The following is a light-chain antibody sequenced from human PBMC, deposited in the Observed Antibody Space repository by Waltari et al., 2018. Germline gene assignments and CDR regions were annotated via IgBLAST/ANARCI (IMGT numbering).Light chain of an antibody. CDR2: DVR. V-gene: IGLV2-14*03. CDR3: SSYTRRNTVI. Sequence: QSALAQPASVSGSPGQSITLSRTGTDSDIGAYNYVSWYQQHPGIAPKLLLYDVRDRPSGVSDRFSGSKSGNTASLTISGLQPEDAADYYCSSYTRRNTVIFGGGTKLTVV. J-gene: IGLJ2*01. CDR1: DSDIGAYNY.